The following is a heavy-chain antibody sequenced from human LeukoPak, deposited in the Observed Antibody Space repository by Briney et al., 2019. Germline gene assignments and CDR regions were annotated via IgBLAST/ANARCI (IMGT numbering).Heavy chain of an antibody. CDR2: IFETRRT. J-gene: IGHJ3*02. Sequence: PSETLSLTCAVSGASITSHYWSWIRQPPGKGLEWIGYIFETRRTNYSPYFKSRVTISADTSKNQFSLRLSSVTAADTAVYYCAAESGYSGYEADAFDIWGQGTMVTVSS. D-gene: IGHD5-12*01. CDR3: AAESGYSGYEADAFDI. CDR1: GASITSHY. V-gene: IGHV4-59*11.